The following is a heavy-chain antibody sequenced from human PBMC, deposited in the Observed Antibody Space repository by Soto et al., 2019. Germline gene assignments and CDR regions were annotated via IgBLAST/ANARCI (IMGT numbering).Heavy chain of an antibody. CDR2: ISYDGSNK. J-gene: IGHJ4*02. CDR1: GFTFSSYG. D-gene: IGHD6-13*01. Sequence: PGGSLRLSCAASGFTFSSYGMHWVRRAPGKGLEWVAVISYDGSNKYYADSVKGRFTISRDNSKNTLYLQVNSLRAGDTAVYHCGKDRAAAGTWPFDYWGQGTLVTVSS. CDR3: GKDRAAAGTWPFDY. V-gene: IGHV3-30*18.